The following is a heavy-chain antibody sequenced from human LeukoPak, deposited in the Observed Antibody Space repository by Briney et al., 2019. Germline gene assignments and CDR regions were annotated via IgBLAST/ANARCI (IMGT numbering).Heavy chain of an antibody. Sequence: ASVKVSCKTSGYTFTDCFMHWVRQAPGQGLEWMGRINPNSVGTNYAQKFQGRVTITSDRSISTAYMELSRLRSDDTAVYYCARAYDDNGGAFDYWGQGTLVTLSS. J-gene: IGHJ4*02. D-gene: IGHD3-3*01. V-gene: IGHV1-2*06. CDR1: GYTFTDCF. CDR2: INPNSVGT. CDR3: ARAYDDNGGAFDY.